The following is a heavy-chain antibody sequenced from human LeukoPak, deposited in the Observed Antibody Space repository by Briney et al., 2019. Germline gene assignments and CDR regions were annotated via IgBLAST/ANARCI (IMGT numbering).Heavy chain of an antibody. D-gene: IGHD2-21*02. CDR2: IYYSGST. CDR1: GGSISSGDNY. Sequence: SETLSLTCTVSGGSISSGDNYWSWIRQHPGKGLEWIGYIYYSGSTYYNPSLKSRVTISVDTSKNQFSLKLSSVTAADTAVYFCARVKPSAVMTAIPYFDYWGQGTLVTVSS. V-gene: IGHV4-31*03. CDR3: ARVKPSAVMTAIPYFDY. J-gene: IGHJ4*02.